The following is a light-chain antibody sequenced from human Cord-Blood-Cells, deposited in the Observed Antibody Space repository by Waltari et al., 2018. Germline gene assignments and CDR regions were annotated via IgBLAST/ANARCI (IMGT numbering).Light chain of an antibody. CDR2: EGS. J-gene: IGLJ3*02. Sequence: QSALPQPASVSGSPGQSIPISCPGTSSDGGGSNFVSWYQQHPGKAPKLRIYEGSKRPSGVANLFSGAKSGNTASLTISGLHAEDEADYYCCSYAGSSTWVFGGGTKLTVL. CDR1: SSDGGGSNF. V-gene: IGLV2-23*01. CDR3: CSYAGSSTWV.